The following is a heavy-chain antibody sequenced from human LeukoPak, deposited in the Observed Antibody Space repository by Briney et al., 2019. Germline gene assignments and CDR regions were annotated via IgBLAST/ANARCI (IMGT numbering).Heavy chain of an antibody. D-gene: IGHD1-1*01. V-gene: IGHV4-39*07. CDR3: AKNDRGADY. J-gene: IGHJ4*02. Sequence: SETLSLTCTVSGGSISSSSYYWGWIRQPPGKGLEWIGSIYYSGSTYYNPSRKSRVTISVDTSKNQFSLKLSSVTAADTAVYYCAKNDRGADYWGQGTLVTVSS. CDR1: GGSISSSSYY. CDR2: IYYSGST.